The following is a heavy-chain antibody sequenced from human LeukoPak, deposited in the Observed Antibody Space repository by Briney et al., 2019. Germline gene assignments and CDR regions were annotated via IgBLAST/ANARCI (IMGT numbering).Heavy chain of an antibody. V-gene: IGHV3-23*01. CDR1: GFTFSSYA. CDR3: AKAYYYGSGSNYKTFDY. Sequence: GGSLRLSCAASGFTFSSYAMSRVREAPGEGLEWVSAITGSDGSTYYADSVKGRFTISRDNSKSTLYLQMNSLRAEDTAVYYCAKAYYYGSGSNYKTFDYWGQGTLVTVAS. CDR2: ITGSDGST. D-gene: IGHD3-10*01. J-gene: IGHJ4*02.